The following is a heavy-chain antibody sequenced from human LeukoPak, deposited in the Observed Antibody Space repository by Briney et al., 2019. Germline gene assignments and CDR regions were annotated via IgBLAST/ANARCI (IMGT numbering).Heavy chain of an antibody. V-gene: IGHV4-59*11. D-gene: IGHD1-26*01. Sequence: SETLSLTCTVSGGSITSHFWSWIRQPPGKGLEWIGYIYHSGITNYNPSLKSRVTISVDTSKNQFSLKLSSVTAADTAVYYCARDGYSGGSLFDYWGQGTLVTVSS. CDR3: ARDGYSGGSLFDY. J-gene: IGHJ4*02. CDR1: GGSITSHF. CDR2: IYHSGIT.